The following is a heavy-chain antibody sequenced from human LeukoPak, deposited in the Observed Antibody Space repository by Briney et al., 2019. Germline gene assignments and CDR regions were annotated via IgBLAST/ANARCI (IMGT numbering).Heavy chain of an antibody. J-gene: IGHJ4*02. CDR2: IYYSGST. V-gene: IGHV4-59*01. Sequence: SETLSLTCTVSGGSFSTYYWSWIRQPPGKGLVWIVYIYYSGSTNYNPSLQSRVTISVDTSKNQFSLRLSSVTAADTAVYYCAREYSYYDSSGYYYGSGYFDYWGQGTLVTVSS. CDR1: GGSFSTYY. CDR3: AREYSYYDSSGYYYGSGYFDY. D-gene: IGHD3-22*01.